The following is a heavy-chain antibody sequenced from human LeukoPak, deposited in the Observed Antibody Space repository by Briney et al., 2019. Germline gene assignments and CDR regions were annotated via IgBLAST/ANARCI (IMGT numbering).Heavy chain of an antibody. CDR2: ITTSDGNT. V-gene: IGHV3-23*01. CDR3: AKDGGLWVSAHWGDS. J-gene: IGHJ4*02. D-gene: IGHD7-27*01. CDR1: EFILSSYA. Sequence: GGSLRLSCEASEFILSSYAMSWVRQAPGKGLEWVSTITTSDGNTYYADSVKGRFTVSRDNSKNTLFLQMNSLRAEDTAVYYCAKDGGLWVSAHWGDSWGRGTLVTVSS.